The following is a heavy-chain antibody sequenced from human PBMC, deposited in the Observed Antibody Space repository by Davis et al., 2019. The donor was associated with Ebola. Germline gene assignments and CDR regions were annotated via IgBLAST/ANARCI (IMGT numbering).Heavy chain of an antibody. CDR1: GGSFSGYY. CDR2: INHSGST. D-gene: IGHD3-3*01. V-gene: IGHV4-34*01. J-gene: IGHJ4*02. Sequence: MPSETLSLTCAVYGGSFSGYYWSWIRQPPGKGLEWIGEINHSGSTNYNPSLKSRVTISVDTSKNQFSLKLSSVTAADTAVYYCARGPFWSCYPLDYWGQGTLVTVSS. CDR3: ARGPFWSCYPLDY.